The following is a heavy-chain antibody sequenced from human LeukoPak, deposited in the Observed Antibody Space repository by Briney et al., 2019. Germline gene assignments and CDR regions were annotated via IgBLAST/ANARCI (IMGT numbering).Heavy chain of an antibody. CDR2: ITATSSST. CDR3: AKLFDSGTYNNFFHY. Sequence: GGSLRLSCAASGFTFSSYGMSWVRQAPGKGLEWVSAITATSSSTHDADSVQGRFTISRDNSKNTLYLQMNSLRPEDTAIYYCAKLFDSGTYNNFFHYWGQGTLVTVFS. V-gene: IGHV3-23*01. J-gene: IGHJ4*02. CDR1: GFTFSSYG. D-gene: IGHD3-10*01.